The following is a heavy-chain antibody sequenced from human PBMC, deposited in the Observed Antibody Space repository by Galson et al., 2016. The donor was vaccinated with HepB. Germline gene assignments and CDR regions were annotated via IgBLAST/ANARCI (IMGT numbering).Heavy chain of an antibody. V-gene: IGHV3-23*01. CDR2: ISGSGGST. CDR1: GFTFSSYA. D-gene: IGHD6-13*01. CDR3: AKASSPGYYYGMDV. Sequence: SLRLSCAASGFTFSSYAMSWVRQAPGKGLVWVSAISGSGGSTYYADSVKGRFTISRDNSKNTLYLQMNSLRAEDTAVYYCAKASSPGYYYGMDVWGQGTTVTVSS. J-gene: IGHJ6*02.